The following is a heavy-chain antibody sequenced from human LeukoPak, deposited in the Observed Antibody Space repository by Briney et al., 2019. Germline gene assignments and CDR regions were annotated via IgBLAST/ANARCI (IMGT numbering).Heavy chain of an antibody. CDR1: GYTFTSYD. D-gene: IGHD6-13*01. CDR3: ARGGRIAAAVTPY. Sequence: GASVKVSCKASGYTFTSYDINWVRQATGQGLEWMGWMSPNSGNTGYAQKFQGRVTMTRNTSISTAYMELSRLRSDDTAVYYCARGGRIAAAVTPYWGQGTLVTVSS. V-gene: IGHV1-8*01. J-gene: IGHJ4*02. CDR2: MSPNSGNT.